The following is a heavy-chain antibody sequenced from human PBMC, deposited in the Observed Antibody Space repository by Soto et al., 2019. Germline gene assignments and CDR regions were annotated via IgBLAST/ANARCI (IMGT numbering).Heavy chain of an antibody. CDR1: GFTFNSYG. CDR3: ARDRPNSGFDY. D-gene: IGHD7-27*01. CDR2: IWYDGSNK. J-gene: IGHJ4*02. V-gene: IGHV3-33*01. Sequence: QVQLVESGGGVVQPGRSLRLSCAASGFTFNSYGMHWVRQAPGKGLEWVAVIWYDGSNKYYGDSVKGRFTISIDNSKNTLYLQMNNLRAEDTAVYYCARDRPNSGFDYWGQGTLVTVSS.